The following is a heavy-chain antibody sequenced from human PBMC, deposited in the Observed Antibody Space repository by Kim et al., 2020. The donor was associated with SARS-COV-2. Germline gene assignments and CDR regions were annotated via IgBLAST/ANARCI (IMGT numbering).Heavy chain of an antibody. D-gene: IGHD5-18*01. V-gene: IGHV4-34*01. CDR3: ARDPYGGGGYSYVWVDS. CDR1: GGSFSRYF. J-gene: IGHJ5*01. Sequence: SETLSLTCAVYGGSFSRYFWHWGRQCPGKGLEWVGEIKESGGTDYIQSLKIRTTISTDTAKNKFSLKLNSVTATDTAVYYCARDPYGGGGYSYVWVDS. CDR2: IKESGGT.